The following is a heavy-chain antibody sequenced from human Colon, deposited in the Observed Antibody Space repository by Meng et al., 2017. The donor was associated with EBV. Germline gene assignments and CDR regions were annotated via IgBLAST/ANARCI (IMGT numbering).Heavy chain of an antibody. CDR2: IIPILGIA. CDR3: ASSIFGVVIISPLGY. CDR1: GGTFSGYT. J-gene: IGHJ4*02. V-gene: IGHV1-69*02. D-gene: IGHD3-3*01. Sequence: HVEPVQSGAEVKRPGCSVKASCKASGGTFSGYTISWVRQAPGQGLEWMGRIIPILGIANYAQKFQGRVTITADKSTSTAYMELSSLRSEDTAVYYCASSIFGVVIISPLGYWGQGTLVTVSS.